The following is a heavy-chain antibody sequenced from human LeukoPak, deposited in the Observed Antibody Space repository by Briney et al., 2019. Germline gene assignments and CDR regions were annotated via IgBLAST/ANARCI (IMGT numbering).Heavy chain of an antibody. CDR3: ARDLYYDSSGYDY. CDR2: ISSSGSTI. V-gene: IGHV3-11*01. Sequence: PGGSLRLSCAASGFTFSDYYMSWLRPAPGKGLVWVSYISSSGSTIYYADSVKGRFTISRDNAENSLYLQMNSLRAEDTAVYYCARDLYYDSSGYDYWGQGTLVTVSS. D-gene: IGHD3-22*01. CDR1: GFTFSDYY. J-gene: IGHJ4*02.